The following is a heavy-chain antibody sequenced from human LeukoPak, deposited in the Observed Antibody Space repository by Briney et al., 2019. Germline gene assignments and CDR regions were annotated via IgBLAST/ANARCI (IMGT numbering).Heavy chain of an antibody. CDR2: ISDTGGST. CDR1: GFTFSIYG. J-gene: IGHJ4*02. CDR3: AKVADLDYYDSSGYRYSGNGYYFDY. Sequence: GGTLRLSCAASGFTFSIYGMSCVREAPVKGLDWVSPISDTGGSTYYADSVKGRFTISRDNSKNTLYLQMNSLRAEDTAVYYCAKVADLDYYDSSGYRYSGNGYYFDYWGQGTLVTVSS. V-gene: IGHV3-23*01. D-gene: IGHD3-22*01.